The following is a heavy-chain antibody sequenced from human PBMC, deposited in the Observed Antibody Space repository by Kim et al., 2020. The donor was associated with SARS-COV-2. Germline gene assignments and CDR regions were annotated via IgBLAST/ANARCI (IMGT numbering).Heavy chain of an antibody. CDR1: GYTLTELS. J-gene: IGHJ6*02. CDR2: FDPEDGET. D-gene: IGHD1-26*01. Sequence: ASVKVSCKVSGYTLTELSMHWVRQAPGKGLEWMGGFDPEDGETIYAQKFQGRVTMTEDTSTDTAYMELSSLRSEDTAVYYCATDLAESSGSYYYYGMDVWGQGTTVTVSS. CDR3: ATDLAESSGSYYYYGMDV. V-gene: IGHV1-24*01.